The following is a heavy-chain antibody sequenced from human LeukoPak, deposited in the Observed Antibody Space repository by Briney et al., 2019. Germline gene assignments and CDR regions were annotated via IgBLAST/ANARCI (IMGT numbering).Heavy chain of an antibody. V-gene: IGHV3-23*01. CDR3: ALGVQWLVTFDY. CDR2: ISGSGGNT. CDR1: GFTFSSYA. D-gene: IGHD6-19*01. J-gene: IGHJ4*02. Sequence: GGSLRLSCAASGFTFSSYAMSWVRQAPGKGLEWVSAISGSGGNTYYADSVKGRFTISRDNSKNTLFLQTSSLRAEDTAVYYCALGVQWLVTFDYWGQGTLVTVSS.